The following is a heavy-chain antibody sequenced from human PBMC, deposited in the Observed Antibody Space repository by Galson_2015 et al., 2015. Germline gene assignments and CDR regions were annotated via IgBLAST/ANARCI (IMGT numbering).Heavy chain of an antibody. D-gene: IGHD3-9*01. Sequence: SLRLSCAASGFTFSDYYMSWIRQAPGKGLEWVPYISSSGSTIYYADSVKGRFTISRDNAKNSLYLQMNSLRAEDTAVYYCARERGVRYFDWLYDLNDYWGQGTLVTVSS. CDR1: GFTFSDYY. J-gene: IGHJ4*02. V-gene: IGHV3-11*01. CDR3: ARERGVRYFDWLYDLNDY. CDR2: ISSSGSTI.